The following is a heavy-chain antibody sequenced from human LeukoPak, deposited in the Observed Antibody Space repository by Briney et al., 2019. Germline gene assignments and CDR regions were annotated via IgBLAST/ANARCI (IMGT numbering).Heavy chain of an antibody. V-gene: IGHV3-23*01. CDR2: ISGSGGST. Sequence: PGRSLRLSCAASGFTFSSYAMSWVRQAPGKGLEWVSAISGSGGSTYYADSVKGRFTISRDNSKNTLYLQMNSLRAEDTAVYYCANCPYYYRDYWGQGTLVTVSS. CDR3: ANCPYYYRDY. J-gene: IGHJ4*02. CDR1: GFTFSSYA. D-gene: IGHD3-10*01.